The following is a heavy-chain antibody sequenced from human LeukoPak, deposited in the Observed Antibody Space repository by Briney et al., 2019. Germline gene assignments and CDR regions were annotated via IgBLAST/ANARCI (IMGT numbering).Heavy chain of an antibody. CDR3: ARGVGGSYSYFDY. J-gene: IGHJ4*02. D-gene: IGHD1-26*01. V-gene: IGHV1-2*02. Sequence: ASVKVSCKASGYTFTGYYIHWVRQAPGQGLEWMGWINPNSGGTNYAQKFQGRVTMTRDTSISTAYMELSRLRSDDTAVYYCARGVGGSYSYFDYWGQGTLVTVSS. CDR2: INPNSGGT. CDR1: GYTFTGYY.